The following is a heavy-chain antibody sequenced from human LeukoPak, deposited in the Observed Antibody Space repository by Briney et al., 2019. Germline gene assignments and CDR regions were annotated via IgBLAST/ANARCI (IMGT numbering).Heavy chain of an antibody. CDR3: AGSGYYDSSGHRPGRDY. D-gene: IGHD3-22*01. V-gene: IGHV4-39*07. CDR2: INHSGST. J-gene: IGHJ4*02. CDR1: GGAIRSSYYY. Sequence: SETLSLTCTVSGGAIRSSYYYWGWIRQPPGKGLEWIGEINHSGSTNYNPSLKSRVTISVDTSKNQFSLKLSSVTAADTAVYYCAGSGYYDSSGHRPGRDYWGQGTLVTVSS.